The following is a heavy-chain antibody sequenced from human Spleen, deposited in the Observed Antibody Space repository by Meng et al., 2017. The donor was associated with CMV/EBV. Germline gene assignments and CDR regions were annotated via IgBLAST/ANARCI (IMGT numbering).Heavy chain of an antibody. CDR1: GGSISSGDYY. J-gene: IGHJ5*02. D-gene: IGHD6-6*01. V-gene: IGHV4-30-4*08. CDR2: IYYSGST. CDR3: ARVGVRRSFDP. Sequence: TCTVSGGSISSGDYYWSWIRQPPGKGLEWIGYIYYSGSTYYNPSLKSRVTISVDTSKNQFSLKLSSVTAADTAVYYCARVGVRRSFDPWGQGTLVTVSS.